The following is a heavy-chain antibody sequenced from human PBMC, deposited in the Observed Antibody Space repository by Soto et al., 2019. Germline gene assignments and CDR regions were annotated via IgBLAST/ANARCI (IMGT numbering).Heavy chain of an antibody. CDR3: AKFGTVNNWFDP. J-gene: IGHJ5*02. CDR1: GYTFTSYA. V-gene: IGHV1-3*01. CDR2: INAGNGNT. D-gene: IGHD1-1*01. Sequence: ASVKVSCKASGYTFTSYAMHWVRQAPGQRLEWMAWINAGNGNTKYSQKFQGRVTITRDTSTSTAYMELSSLRSEDTAVYYCAKFGTVNNWFDPWGQGTLVTVSS.